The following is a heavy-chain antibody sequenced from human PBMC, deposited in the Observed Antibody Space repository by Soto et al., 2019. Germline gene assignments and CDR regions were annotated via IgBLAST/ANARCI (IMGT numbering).Heavy chain of an antibody. D-gene: IGHD4-4*01. CDR2: IYYSGST. CDR3: ARSGGLQHIDY. CDR1: GDSISGSRYY. Sequence: SETLSLTCTVSGDSISGSRYYWGWIRQPPGKGLEWIGSIYYSGSTYYNPSLKSRVTISVDTSKNQFSLKLSSVTAADTAVHYCARSGGLQHIDYWGQGTLVTVSS. V-gene: IGHV4-39*01. J-gene: IGHJ4*02.